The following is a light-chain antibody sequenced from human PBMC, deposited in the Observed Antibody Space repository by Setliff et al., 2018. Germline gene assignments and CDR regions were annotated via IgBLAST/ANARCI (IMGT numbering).Light chain of an antibody. J-gene: IGLJ2*01. CDR3: SSYTSSSTLV. CDR1: SSDVGNYNY. Sequence: ALTQPASVSGSPGQSITISCTGTSSDVGNYNYVSWYQQHPGKAPKLMIYDVSKRPSGVSNRFSGSKSGNTASLTISGLQAEDEADYYCSSYTSSSTLVFGGGTKVTV. V-gene: IGLV2-14*01. CDR2: DVS.